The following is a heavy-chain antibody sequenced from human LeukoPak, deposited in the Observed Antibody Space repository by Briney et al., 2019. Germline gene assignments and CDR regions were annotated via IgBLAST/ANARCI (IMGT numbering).Heavy chain of an antibody. CDR2: ISSSSSTI. CDR3: ARDPRIRISSSWSGGFQH. Sequence: GGSLRLSCAASGFTFSSYSMNWVRQAPGKGLEWVSYISSSSSTIYYADSVKGRFTISRDNAKNSLYLQMNSLRAEDTAVYYCARDPRIRISSSWSGGFQHWGQGTLVTVSS. V-gene: IGHV3-48*01. J-gene: IGHJ1*01. CDR1: GFTFSSYS. D-gene: IGHD6-13*01.